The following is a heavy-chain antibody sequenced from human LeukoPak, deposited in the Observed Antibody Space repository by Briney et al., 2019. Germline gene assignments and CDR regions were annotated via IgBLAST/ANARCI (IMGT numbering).Heavy chain of an antibody. V-gene: IGHV4-30-4*07. CDR2: IYYSGST. CDR1: GGSISSGGYS. D-gene: IGHD3-10*01. J-gene: IGHJ6*03. CDR3: ARSTVRGRSYYYYMDV. Sequence: SETLSLTCAVSGGSISSGGYSWSWIRQPPGKGLEWIGYIYYSGSTYYSPSLKRRVTISVDTSKNQFSLKLSSVTAADTAVYFCARSTVRGRSYYYYMDVWGKGTTVTVSS.